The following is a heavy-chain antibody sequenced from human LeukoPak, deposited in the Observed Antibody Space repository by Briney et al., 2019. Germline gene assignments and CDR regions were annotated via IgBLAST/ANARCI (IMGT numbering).Heavy chain of an antibody. CDR3: ARSGGSSWYGGYYYYGMDV. D-gene: IGHD6-13*01. CDR1: GFTVSAYA. CDR2: IYDDNT. J-gene: IGHJ6*02. Sequence: GGSLRLSCAASGFTVSAYAMAWVRQAPGKGLEWVSTIYDDNTYYADSVKGRFAISTDNSKNTLYLQMNSLRAEDTAVYYCARSGGSSWYGGYYYYGMDVWGQGTTVTVSS. V-gene: IGHV3-23*01.